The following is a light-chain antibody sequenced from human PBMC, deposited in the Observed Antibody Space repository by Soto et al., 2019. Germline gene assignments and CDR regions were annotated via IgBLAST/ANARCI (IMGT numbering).Light chain of an antibody. CDR2: GAS. CDR3: RRLNSHPLT. J-gene: IGKJ4*01. Sequence: AIQLTQSPSSLSASVGDRVTITCRASQGITNYLAWYQQKPGKAPKLLIYGASSLERGVPSRFSGSGSGTDFALTNSIQHPEDFAGYYCRRLNSHPLTVRGGTKVEIK. V-gene: IGKV1-13*02. CDR1: QGITNY.